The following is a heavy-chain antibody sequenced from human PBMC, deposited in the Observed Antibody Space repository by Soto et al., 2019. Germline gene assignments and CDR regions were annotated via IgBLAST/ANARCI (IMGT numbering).Heavy chain of an antibody. CDR1: GYTFTSYG. CDR2: ISAYNGNT. Sequence: QVQQVQSGAEVKKPGASVKVSCKASGYTFTSYGISWVRQAPGQGLEWMGWISAYNGNTNYAQKLQGRVTMTTDTSTSTAYMELRSLRSDDTAVYYCARVRCTNGVCYPNWFDPWGQGTLVTVSS. J-gene: IGHJ5*02. CDR3: ARVRCTNGVCYPNWFDP. V-gene: IGHV1-18*01. D-gene: IGHD2-8*01.